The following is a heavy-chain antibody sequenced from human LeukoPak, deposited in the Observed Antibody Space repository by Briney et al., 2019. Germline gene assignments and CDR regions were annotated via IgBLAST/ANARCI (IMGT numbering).Heavy chain of an antibody. CDR2: INHSGST. D-gene: IGHD3-10*01. Sequence: PSETLSLTCAVYGGSFSGYYWSWIRQPPGKGLEWIGEINHSGSTNYNPSLKSRVTISVDTSKNQLSLKLSSVTAADTAVYYCARGQKLLWFGESPPSWFDPWGQGTLVTVSS. V-gene: IGHV4-34*01. J-gene: IGHJ5*02. CDR3: ARGQKLLWFGESPPSWFDP. CDR1: GGSFSGYY.